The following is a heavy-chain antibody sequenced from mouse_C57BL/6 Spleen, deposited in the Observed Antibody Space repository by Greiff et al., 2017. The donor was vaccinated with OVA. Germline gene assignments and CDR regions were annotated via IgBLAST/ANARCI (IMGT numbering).Heavy chain of an antibody. V-gene: IGHV1-64*01. Sequence: VQLQQPGAELVKPGASVKLSCKASGYTFTSYWMHWVKQRPGQGLEWIGMIHPNSGSTNYNEKFKSKATLTVDKSSSTAYMQLSSLTSEDSAVYYCARRGGGDYFYYWGQGTTLTVSS. CDR2: IHPNSGST. CDR1: GYTFTSYW. CDR3: ARRGGGDYFYY. J-gene: IGHJ2*01.